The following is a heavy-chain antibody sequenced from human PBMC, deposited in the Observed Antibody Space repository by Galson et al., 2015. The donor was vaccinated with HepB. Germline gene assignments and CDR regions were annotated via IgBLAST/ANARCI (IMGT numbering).Heavy chain of an antibody. V-gene: IGHV1-18*01. J-gene: IGHJ6*02. Sequence: SVKVSCKAYGYTFPSYGISWVRQAPGQGLEWMGWISAYNGNTNYAQKLQGRVTMTTDTSTSTAYMELRSLRSDDTAVYYCARGTFWSGYWLSGYYYGMDVWGQGTTVTVSS. CDR3: ARGTFWSGYWLSGYYYGMDV. CDR1: GYTFPSYG. D-gene: IGHD3-3*01. CDR2: ISAYNGNT.